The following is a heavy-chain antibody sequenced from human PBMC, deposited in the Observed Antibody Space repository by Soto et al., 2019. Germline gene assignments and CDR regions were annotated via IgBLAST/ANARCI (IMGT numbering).Heavy chain of an antibody. CDR3: ARASMYYDILTGYGWFDP. D-gene: IGHD3-9*01. Sequence: ESLKISCKGSGYSFTSYWISWVRQMPGKGLEWMGRIDPSDSYTNYSPSFQGHVTISADKSISTAYLQWSSLKASDTAMYYCARASMYYDILTGYGWFDPWGQGTLVTVSS. V-gene: IGHV5-10-1*01. CDR2: IDPSDSYT. CDR1: GYSFTSYW. J-gene: IGHJ5*02.